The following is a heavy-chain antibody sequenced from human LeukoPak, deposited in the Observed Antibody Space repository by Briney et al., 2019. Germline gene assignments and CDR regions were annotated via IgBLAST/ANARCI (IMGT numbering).Heavy chain of an antibody. CDR3: ARGPRRWRAVTTSDAFDI. J-gene: IGHJ3*02. Sequence: SETLSLTCAVYGGSFSGYYWSWIRQPPGKGLEWIGEINHSGSTNYNPSLKSRVTISVDTSKNQFPLKLSSVTAADTAVYYRARGPRRWRAVTTSDAFDIWGQGTMVTVSS. CDR1: GGSFSGYY. D-gene: IGHD4-17*01. CDR2: INHSGST. V-gene: IGHV4-34*01.